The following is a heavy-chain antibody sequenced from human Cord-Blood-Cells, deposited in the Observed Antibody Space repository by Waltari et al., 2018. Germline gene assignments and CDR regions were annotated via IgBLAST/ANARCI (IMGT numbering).Heavy chain of an antibody. D-gene: IGHD3-3*01. CDR1: GGSISSGGYS. CDR2: IYHSGST. V-gene: IGHV4-30-2*01. Sequence: QLQLQESGSGLVKPSQTLSLTCAVPGGSISSGGYSWSWLRQPPGKGLEWIGYIYHSGSTYYNPSLKSRVTISVDRSKNQFSLKLSSVTAADTAVYYCARDRKDFWSGYYYYYGMDVWGQGTTVTVSS. J-gene: IGHJ6*02. CDR3: ARDRKDFWSGYYYYYGMDV.